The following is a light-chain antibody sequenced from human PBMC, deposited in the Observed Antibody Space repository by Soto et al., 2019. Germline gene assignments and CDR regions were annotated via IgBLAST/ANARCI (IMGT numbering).Light chain of an antibody. CDR1: SSNIGTYT. CDR3: AAWYDTLNVSV. V-gene: IGLV1-44*01. J-gene: IGLJ7*01. CDR2: TNN. Sequence: QSVLTQPPSASETPGQRVTISCSGGSSNIGTYTVNWYQQLPGMAPRLLMYTNNQRPSGVPDRFSGSKSGTSASLAISGLQSEDEADYYCAAWYDTLNVSVFGGGTQLTVL.